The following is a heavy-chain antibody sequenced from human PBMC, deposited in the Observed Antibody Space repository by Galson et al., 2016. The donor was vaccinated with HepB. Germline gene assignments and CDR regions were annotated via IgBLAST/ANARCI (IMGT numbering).Heavy chain of an antibody. V-gene: IGHV3-11*01. CDR1: GFNFSDYF. J-gene: IGHJ4*02. D-gene: IGHD2-2*02. CDR2: IGSSEFRL. Sequence: SLRLSCAASGFNFSDYFMTWIRQAPGKGLEWVAYIGSSEFRLYYGDSVKGRFTISRDNAKNSLYLQMNNLRVEDTATYYCAREGCHDTSCYNYLDYWGQGTLVTVS. CDR3: AREGCHDTSCYNYLDY.